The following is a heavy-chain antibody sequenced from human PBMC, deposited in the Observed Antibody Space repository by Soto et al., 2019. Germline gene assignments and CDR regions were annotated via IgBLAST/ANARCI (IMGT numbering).Heavy chain of an antibody. CDR1: RYTPTASS. V-gene: IGHV1-24*01. CDR2: VDPEDGET. J-gene: IGHJ4*02. CDR3: ATAVLRYFDWLFPGY. Sequence: SAKVSFKVSRYTPTASSMPWARPAPGKGLGWMGGVDPEDGETIDAQKFQGRVTMTEDTSTDAAYMELSSLRSEDTAVYYCATAVLRYFDWLFPGYWGQGTLVTVS. D-gene: IGHD3-9*01.